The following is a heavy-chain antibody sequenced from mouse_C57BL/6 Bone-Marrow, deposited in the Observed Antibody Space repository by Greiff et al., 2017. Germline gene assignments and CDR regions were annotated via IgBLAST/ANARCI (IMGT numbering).Heavy chain of an antibody. CDR1: GYTFTSYW. Sequence: EVQLQQSGTVLARPGASVKMSCKTSGYTFTSYWMHWVKQRHGQGLEWIGAIYPGNSDTRYNQKFKGKAKLTAFTTARTAYMELSSLTNEDSAVYYCTRGILWFAYWGQGTLVTVSA. CDR3: TRGILWFAY. J-gene: IGHJ3*01. V-gene: IGHV1-5*01. CDR2: IYPGNSDT.